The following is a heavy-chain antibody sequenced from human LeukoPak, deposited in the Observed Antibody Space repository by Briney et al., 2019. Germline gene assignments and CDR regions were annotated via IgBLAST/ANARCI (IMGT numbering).Heavy chain of an antibody. V-gene: IGHV5-51*01. Sequence: GESLKISCKGSGYDFTAYWIAWVRQRPGKGLEWMGNINAENSQTTDSPSFQGQVTISVDKSISTAYLQLRSLKASDTAIYYCARHYSYNWFGYWGQGSPVTVSS. CDR1: GYDFTAYW. J-gene: IGHJ4*02. CDR2: INAENSQT. D-gene: IGHD5-24*01. CDR3: ARHYSYNWFGY.